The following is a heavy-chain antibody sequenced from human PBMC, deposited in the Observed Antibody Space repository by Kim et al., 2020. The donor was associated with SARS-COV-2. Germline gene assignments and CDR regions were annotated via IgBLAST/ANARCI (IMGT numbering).Heavy chain of an antibody. V-gene: IGHV3-21*01. Sequence: GGSPRLSCAASGFTFSSYSMNWVRQAPGKGLEWVSSISSSSSYINYADSVKGRFTISRDNAKNSLYLEMNSLRAEDTAVYYCARDETVPAAICGMDVWG. CDR1: GFTFSSYS. CDR3: ARDETVPAAICGMDV. D-gene: IGHD2-2*01. J-gene: IGHJ6*02. CDR2: ISSSSSYI.